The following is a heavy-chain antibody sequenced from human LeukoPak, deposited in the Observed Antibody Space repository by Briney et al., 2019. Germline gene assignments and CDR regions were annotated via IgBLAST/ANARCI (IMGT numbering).Heavy chain of an antibody. V-gene: IGHV3-30*02. Sequence: GGSLRLSCAASGFTFSSYGMHWVRQAPGKGLEWVAFIRYDGSNKYYADSVKGRFTISRDNSKNTLYLQMNSLRAEDTAVYYCAKDHDIGVAVKEAIYYFDYWGQGTLVTASS. CDR2: IRYDGSNK. J-gene: IGHJ4*02. D-gene: IGHD6-19*01. CDR3: AKDHDIGVAVKEAIYYFDY. CDR1: GFTFSSYG.